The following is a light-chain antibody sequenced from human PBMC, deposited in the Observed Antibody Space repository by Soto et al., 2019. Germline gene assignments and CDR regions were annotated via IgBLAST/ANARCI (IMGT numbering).Light chain of an antibody. V-gene: IGKV1-5*03. CDR1: QNINAW. CDR2: KAS. Sequence: DIQMTQSPSTLSASVGDRVTITCRTSQNINAWLAWYQQRPGQAPKLLIYKASTLKSGVPSRFSGSGSGTEFTLTISSLQPDDFATYYCQHYNSYSEAFGQGTKVDIK. CDR3: QHYNSYSEA. J-gene: IGKJ1*01.